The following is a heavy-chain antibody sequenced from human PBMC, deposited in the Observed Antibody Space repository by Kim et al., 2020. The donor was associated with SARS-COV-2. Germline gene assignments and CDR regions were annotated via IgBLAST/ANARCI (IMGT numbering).Heavy chain of an antibody. Sequence: GGSLRLSCAASGFTVSSNYMSWVRQAPGKGLEWVSVIYSGGSTYYADSVKGRFTISRHNSKNTLYLQMNSLRAEDTAVYYCARNLQDPGEEDSVGFDYWGQGTLVTVSS. CDR1: GFTVSSNY. D-gene: IGHD3-10*01. CDR2: IYSGGST. CDR3: ARNLQDPGEEDSVGFDY. V-gene: IGHV3-53*04. J-gene: IGHJ4*02.